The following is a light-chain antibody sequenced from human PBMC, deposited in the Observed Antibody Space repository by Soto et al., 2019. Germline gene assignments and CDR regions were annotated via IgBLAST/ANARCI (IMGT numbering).Light chain of an antibody. CDR2: SAS. Sequence: VISMTQSPSLLSASTGDRVTISCRMSQDIKNYLAWYQQRPGKSPALLIYSASTLQNGVPSRFSGSWSGTDFTLTISRLQSEDFATYYFQQYYSFPFTFGPGTTVDV. J-gene: IGKJ3*01. CDR1: QDIKNY. CDR3: QQYYSFPFT. V-gene: IGKV1D-8*01.